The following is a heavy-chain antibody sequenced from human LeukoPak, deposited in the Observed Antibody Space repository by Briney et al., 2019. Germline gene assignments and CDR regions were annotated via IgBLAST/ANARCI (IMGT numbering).Heavy chain of an antibody. CDR2: INPNSGGT. J-gene: IGHJ3*02. D-gene: IGHD5-18*01. V-gene: IGHV1-2*02. Sequence: EASVKVSCKASGYTFTGYYMHWVRQAPGQGLEWMGWINPNSGGTNYAQKFQGRVTMTRDTSISTAYMELSRLRSDDTAVYYCARDQGGYSSYDAFDIWGQGTMVTVSS. CDR3: ARDQGGYSSYDAFDI. CDR1: GYTFTGYY.